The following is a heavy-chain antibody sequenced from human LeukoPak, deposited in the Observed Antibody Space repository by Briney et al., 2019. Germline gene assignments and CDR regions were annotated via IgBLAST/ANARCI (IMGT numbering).Heavy chain of an antibody. V-gene: IGHV4-4*07. Sequence: SKTLSLTCTVSGGSISSYFWSWIRQPAGKGLEWIGRIYTSGSTNYNPSLKSRVTMSVDTSKKEFSLKLRSVTAADTAVYYCARGDDFDIWGHGTMVTVSS. CDR3: ARGDDFDI. J-gene: IGHJ3*02. CDR2: IYTSGST. CDR1: GGSISSYF.